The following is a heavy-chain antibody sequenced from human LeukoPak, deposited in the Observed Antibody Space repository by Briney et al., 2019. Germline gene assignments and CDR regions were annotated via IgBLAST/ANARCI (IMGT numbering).Heavy chain of an antibody. CDR3: TRDLGSGYDY. Sequence: GGSLRLSCTTSGFIFCYYAESWVRQAPGKGLEWVGFIRSEAYGGTADYAASVNGRFIISRDDSQRIAYLQMNSLKSEDTGVYYCTRDLGSGYDYWGQGSLVTVSS. J-gene: IGHJ4*02. D-gene: IGHD3-22*01. CDR1: GFIFCYYA. CDR2: IRSEAYGGTA. V-gene: IGHV3-49*04.